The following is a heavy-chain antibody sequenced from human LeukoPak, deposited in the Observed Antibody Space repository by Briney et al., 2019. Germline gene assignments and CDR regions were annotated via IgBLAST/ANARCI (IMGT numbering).Heavy chain of an antibody. CDR2: ISWNSGSI. CDR1: RFTFDDYA. D-gene: IGHD6-6*01. CDR3: AKASRSRPTLLYFDY. J-gene: IGHJ4*02. Sequence: GGSLRLSCAASRFTFDDYAMHWVRQAPGKGLEWVSGISWNSGSIGYADSVKGRFTISRDNAKNSLYLQMNSLRAEDTALYYCAKASRSRPTLLYFDYWGQGTLVTVSS. V-gene: IGHV3-9*01.